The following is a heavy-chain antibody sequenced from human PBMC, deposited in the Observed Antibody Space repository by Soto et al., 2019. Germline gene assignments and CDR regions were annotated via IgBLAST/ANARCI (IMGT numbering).Heavy chain of an antibody. CDR1: GFTFSSYG. CDR3: AKDLGLELPDY. CDR2: ISYDGSNK. V-gene: IGHV3-30*18. Sequence: GGSLRLSCAASGFTFSSYGMHWVRQAPGKGMEWVAVISYDGSNKYYADSVKGRFTISRDNSKNTLYLQMNSLRAEDTAVYYCAKDLGLELPDYWGQGTLVTVSS. D-gene: IGHD1-7*01. J-gene: IGHJ4*02.